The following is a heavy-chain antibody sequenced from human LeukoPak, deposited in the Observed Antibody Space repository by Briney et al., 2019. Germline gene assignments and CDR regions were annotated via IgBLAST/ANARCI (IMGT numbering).Heavy chain of an antibody. J-gene: IGHJ4*02. Sequence: GASVKVSCKASGYTFTRYYIHWVRQAPGQGLEWMGWINPDSGGTSFAQKFQGSVTLTRDTSITTAYLELTRLRSDDTAVYYCARISYGDYYFDYWGQGTLVTVSS. CDR3: ARISYGDYYFDY. CDR2: INPDSGGT. CDR1: GYTFTRYY. V-gene: IGHV1-2*02. D-gene: IGHD4-17*01.